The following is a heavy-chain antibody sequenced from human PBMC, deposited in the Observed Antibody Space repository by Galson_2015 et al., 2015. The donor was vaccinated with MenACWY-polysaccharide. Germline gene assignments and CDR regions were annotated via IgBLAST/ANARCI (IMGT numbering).Heavy chain of an antibody. V-gene: IGHV3-23*01. J-gene: IGHJ6*02. Sequence: SLRLSCAASGFTFSSYAMSWVRQAPGKGLEWVSAISGSGGSTYYAYSVKGRFTLSRDNSKNTLYLQMYSLRAEDTAVYYCAKHCCSYGDEPHCGMDVWGQGTPVTVSS. CDR3: AKHCCSYGDEPHCGMDV. CDR1: GFTFSSYA. CDR2: ISGSGGST. D-gene: IGHD5-18*01.